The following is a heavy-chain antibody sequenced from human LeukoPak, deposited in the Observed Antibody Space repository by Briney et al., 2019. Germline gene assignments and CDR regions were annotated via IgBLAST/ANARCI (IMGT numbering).Heavy chain of an antibody. D-gene: IGHD6-19*01. CDR2: IYYSGST. CDR1: GGSISSYY. J-gene: IGHJ4*02. Sequence: SETLSLTCTVSGGSISSYYWSWIRQPPGKGLEWIGYIYYSGSTNYNPSLKSRVTISVDTSKNQFSLKLSSVTAADTAVYYCARVSEAAVAGTEFGYWGQGTLVTVSS. V-gene: IGHV4-59*01. CDR3: ARVSEAAVAGTEFGY.